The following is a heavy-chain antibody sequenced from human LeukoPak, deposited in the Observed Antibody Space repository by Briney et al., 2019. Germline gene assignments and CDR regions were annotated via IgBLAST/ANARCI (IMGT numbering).Heavy chain of an antibody. J-gene: IGHJ6*02. CDR3: ARFDYYYGMDV. CDR2: ISSNGGST. Sequence: GGSLRLSCAASGFTFSSYAMHWVGQAPGKGLEYVSAISSNGGSTYYANSVKGRFTISRDNSKNTLYLQMGSLRAEDMAVYYCARFDYYYGMDVWGQGTTVTVSS. V-gene: IGHV3-64*01. CDR1: GFTFSSYA.